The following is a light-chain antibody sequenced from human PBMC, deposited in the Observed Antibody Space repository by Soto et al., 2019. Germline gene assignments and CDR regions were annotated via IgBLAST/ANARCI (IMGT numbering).Light chain of an antibody. CDR1: HSVSSY. J-gene: IGKJ5*01. V-gene: IGKV3-20*01. Sequence: EIVATQCSIILTQSRGDRATXSCRASHSVSSYLAWYQQKPGQSPRLLIYGASTRASGMPGRFSGSGSGTDFTLTISRLEPEDFAMYYCQQYVILPNTFGHGTRMEIK. CDR2: GAS. CDR3: QQYVILPNT.